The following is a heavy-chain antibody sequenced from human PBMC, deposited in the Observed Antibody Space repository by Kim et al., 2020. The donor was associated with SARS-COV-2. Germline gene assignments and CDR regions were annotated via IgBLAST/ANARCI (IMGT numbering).Heavy chain of an antibody. CDR2: IIPIFGTA. D-gene: IGHD4-4*01. CDR3: ATVPTQSRHFDY. Sequence: SVKVSCKASGGTFSSYAISWVRQAPGQGLEWMGGIIPIFGTANYAQKFQGRVTITADESTSTAYMELSSLRSEDTAVYYCATVPTQSRHFDYWGQGTLVTVSS. CDR1: GGTFSSYA. V-gene: IGHV1-69*13. J-gene: IGHJ4*02.